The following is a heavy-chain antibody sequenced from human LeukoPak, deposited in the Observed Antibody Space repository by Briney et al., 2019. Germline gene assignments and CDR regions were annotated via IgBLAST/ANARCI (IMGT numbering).Heavy chain of an antibody. CDR3: VKAPYNWNYFDY. CDR2: ISYDGSNK. CDR1: GFTFSSYG. D-gene: IGHD1-20*01. Sequence: GGSLRLSCAASGFTFSSYGMHWVRQAPGKGLEWVAVISYDGSNKYYADSVKGRFTISRDNSKNTLYLQMNSLRAEDTAVYYCVKAPYNWNYFDYWGQGTLVTVSS. V-gene: IGHV3-30*18. J-gene: IGHJ4*02.